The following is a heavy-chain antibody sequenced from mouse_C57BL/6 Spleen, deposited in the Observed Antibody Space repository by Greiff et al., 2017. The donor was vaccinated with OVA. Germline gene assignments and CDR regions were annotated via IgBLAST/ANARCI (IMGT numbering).Heavy chain of an antibody. J-gene: IGHJ2*01. V-gene: IGHV3-6*01. D-gene: IGHD2-5*01. CDR1: GYSITSGYY. Sequence: EVKLLESGPGLVKPSQSLSLTCSVTGYSITSGYYWNWIRQFPGNKLEWMGYISYDGSNNYNPSLKNRISITRDTSKNQFFLKLNSVTTEDTATYYCARVAYYSNYVDYWGQGTTLTVSS. CDR3: ARVAYYSNYVDY. CDR2: ISYDGSN.